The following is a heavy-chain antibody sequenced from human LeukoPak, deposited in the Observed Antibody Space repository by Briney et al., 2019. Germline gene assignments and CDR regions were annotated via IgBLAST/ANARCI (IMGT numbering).Heavy chain of an antibody. J-gene: IGHJ3*02. CDR2: IYHSGST. V-gene: IGHV4-38-2*02. D-gene: IGHD6-13*01. Sequence: SETLSLTCTVSGYSISSGYYWGWIRQPPGKGLEWIGSIYHSGSTYYNPSLKSRVTISVDTSKNQFSLKLSSVAAADTAVYYCARLVSSLSAFDIWGQGTMVTVSS. CDR3: ARLVSSLSAFDI. CDR1: GYSISSGYY.